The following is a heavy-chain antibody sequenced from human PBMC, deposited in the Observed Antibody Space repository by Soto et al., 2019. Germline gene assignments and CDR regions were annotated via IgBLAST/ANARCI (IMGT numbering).Heavy chain of an antibody. Sequence: SETLSLTCTVSGGSVSSGSYYWSWIRQPPGKGLEWIGYIYYSGSTNYNPSLKSRVTISVDTSKNQFSLKLSSVTAADTAVYYCASWVTTVTTTDPFDYWGQGTLVTVSS. CDR1: GGSVSSGSYY. D-gene: IGHD4-4*01. J-gene: IGHJ4*02. V-gene: IGHV4-61*01. CDR2: IYYSGST. CDR3: ASWVTTVTTTDPFDY.